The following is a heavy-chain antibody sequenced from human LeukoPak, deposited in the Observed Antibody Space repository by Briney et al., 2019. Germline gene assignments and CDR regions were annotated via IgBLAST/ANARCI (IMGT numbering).Heavy chain of an antibody. Sequence: GGSPRLSCAASGFTFSSYSMNWVRQAPGKGLEWVSSISGSSSFIYYADSVKGRFTISRDNAKNSLYLQMNSLRAEDTAVYYCARVRTTSLDYWGQGTLVTVSS. V-gene: IGHV3-21*01. CDR3: ARVRTTSLDY. D-gene: IGHD2-2*01. CDR1: GFTFSSYS. J-gene: IGHJ4*02. CDR2: ISGSSSFI.